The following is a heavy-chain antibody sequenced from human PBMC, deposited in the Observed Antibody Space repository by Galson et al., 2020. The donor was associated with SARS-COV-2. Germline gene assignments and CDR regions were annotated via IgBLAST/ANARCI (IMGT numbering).Heavy chain of an antibody. V-gene: IGHV4-34*01. Sequence: ETSETLSLTCAVYGGSFSGYYWSWIRQPPGKGLEWIGEITHSGSATYNPSLESRVTISIDTSKNQFSLKVTSVTAADTAMYYCARGRPSSYGSRSYFLYYYYFGMDVWGQGTTVTVSS. CDR3: ARGRPSSYGSRSYFLYYYYFGMDV. D-gene: IGHD3-10*01. J-gene: IGHJ6*02. CDR2: ITHSGSA. CDR1: GGSFSGYY.